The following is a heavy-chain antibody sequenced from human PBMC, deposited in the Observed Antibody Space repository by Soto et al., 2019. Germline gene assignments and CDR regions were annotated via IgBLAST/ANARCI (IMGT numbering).Heavy chain of an antibody. Sequence: GASVKVSCKASGYTFTSYAMHWVRQAPGQRLEWMGWINAGNGNTKYSQKFQGRVTITRDTSASTAYMELSSLRSEDTAVYCASSFTVPAAIGYWGQGTLVTVS. D-gene: IGHD2-2*02. CDR2: INAGNGNT. V-gene: IGHV1-3*01. CDR3: ASSFTVPAAIGY. CDR1: GYTFTSYA. J-gene: IGHJ4*02.